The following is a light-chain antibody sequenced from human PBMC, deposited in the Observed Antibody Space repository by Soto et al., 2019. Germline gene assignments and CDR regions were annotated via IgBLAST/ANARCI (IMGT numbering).Light chain of an antibody. V-gene: IGLV1-47*01. J-gene: IGLJ1*01. CDR1: SSNIGSNY. Sequence: QSVLTQPPSASGTPGQRVTISCSGSSSNIGSNYVYWYQQLPGTAPKLLIYRNNQRPSGVPDRFSGSKSGTSASLAISGPRPEDEADYYWAEGDDTLSVPYVFGTGTKVPAL. CDR2: RNN. CDR3: AEGDDTLSVPYV.